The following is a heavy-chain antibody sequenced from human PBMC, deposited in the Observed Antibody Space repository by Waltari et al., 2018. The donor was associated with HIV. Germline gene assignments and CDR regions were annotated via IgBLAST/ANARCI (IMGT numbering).Heavy chain of an antibody. D-gene: IGHD1-7*01. CDR1: GGSISSGGYY. Sequence: QVQLQESGPGLVKPSQTLSLTCTVSGGSISSGGYYWSWIRQHPGKGLEWIGYIYYSGSTYYNPSLKRRVTISVDTSKNQFSLKLSSVTAADTAVYYCARDGKLELRAAFDIWGQGTMVTVSS. J-gene: IGHJ3*02. V-gene: IGHV4-31*03. CDR2: IYYSGST. CDR3: ARDGKLELRAAFDI.